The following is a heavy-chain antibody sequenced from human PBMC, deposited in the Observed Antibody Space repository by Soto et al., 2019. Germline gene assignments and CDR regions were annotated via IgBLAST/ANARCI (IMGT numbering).Heavy chain of an antibody. CDR2: IIYSGNV. V-gene: IGHV4-39*01. J-gene: IGHJ4*02. D-gene: IGHD6-19*01. CDR1: GASIRSYNC. CDR3: VRHAQWLIRAY. Sequence: SETQSLTCNVSGASIRSYNCLGWFRQPPGKGLDWSGSIIYSGNVIYNPSLERRLTLFVDTSKIQFSLMLSSVTASDTAVFYCVRHAQWLIRAYWGQGSLVTVSS.